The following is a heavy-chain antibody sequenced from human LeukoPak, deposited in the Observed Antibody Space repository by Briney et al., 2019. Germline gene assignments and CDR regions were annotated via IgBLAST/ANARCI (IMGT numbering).Heavy chain of an antibody. D-gene: IGHD2-21*02. CDR3: AREGAFVVTFDY. CDR2: ISYDGSNK. CDR1: GFTFSSYA. Sequence: GGSLRLSCAASGFTFSSYAMHWVRQAPGKGLEWVAVISYDGSNKYYADSVKGRFTISRDNSKNTLYLQMNSLRAEDTAVYYCAREGAFVVTFDYWGQGTLVTVSS. V-gene: IGHV3-30*04. J-gene: IGHJ4*02.